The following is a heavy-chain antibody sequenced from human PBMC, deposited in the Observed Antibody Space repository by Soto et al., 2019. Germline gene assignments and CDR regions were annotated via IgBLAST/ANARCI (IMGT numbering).Heavy chain of an antibody. V-gene: IGHV1-18*01. CDR1: GYTFTSYG. CDR3: ARDTKWAAGTHYYGMDV. J-gene: IGHJ6*02. Sequence: VASVKVSCKASGYTFTSYGISWVRQAPGQGLEWMGWISAYNGNTNYAQKLQGRVTMTTDTSTSTAYMELRSLRSDDTAVYYCARDTKWAAGTHYYGMDVWGQGTTVTVSS. D-gene: IGHD6-13*01. CDR2: ISAYNGNT.